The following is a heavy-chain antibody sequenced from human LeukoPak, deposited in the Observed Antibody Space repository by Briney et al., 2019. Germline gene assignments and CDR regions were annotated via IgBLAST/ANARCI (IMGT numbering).Heavy chain of an antibody. Sequence: PSETLSLTCAIYGGSLNGYYWSWIRQPPGKGLEWIGEINHSVTTNYTPSLKSRITISIDTSKNQFSLNLTSVTAADTAVYYCARHPFSDYLYFDYWGQGTLVTVSS. J-gene: IGHJ4*02. CDR1: GGSLNGYY. CDR3: ARHPFSDYLYFDY. CDR2: INHSVTT. V-gene: IGHV4-34*01. D-gene: IGHD4-17*01.